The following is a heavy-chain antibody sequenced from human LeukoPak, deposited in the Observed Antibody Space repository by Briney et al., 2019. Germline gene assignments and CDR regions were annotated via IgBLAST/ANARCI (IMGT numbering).Heavy chain of an antibody. D-gene: IGHD4-23*01. CDR3: ARVDSGGHSDFDYFDY. V-gene: IGHV1-46*01. CDR2: INPSGSST. CDR1: GYSFTSHY. Sequence: ASVKVSCKASGYSFTSHYMHWVRQAPGQGLEWMGLINPSGSSTLYAQKFQGRVTMTTDTSTSTAYMELRSLISDDTAVYYCARVDSGGHSDFDYFDYWGQGTLVTVSS. J-gene: IGHJ4*02.